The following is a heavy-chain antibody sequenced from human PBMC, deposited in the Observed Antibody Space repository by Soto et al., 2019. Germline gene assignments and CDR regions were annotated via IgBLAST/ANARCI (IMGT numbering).Heavy chain of an antibody. CDR2: ITGAGDT. D-gene: IGHD3-10*01. CDR3: ARTDKYDSQSTGWANRFDS. CDR1: GFTFRNYA. Sequence: EVQLLESGGGLVQPGGSLRLLCAASGFTFRNYAMTWVRQAPGKGLEWVSTITGAGDTYFADTVKGRFTISXXXXXXXXXXXXXXXXXXXXXVYYCARTDKYDSQSTGWANRFDSWGQGTLVTVSS. J-gene: IGHJ4*02. V-gene: IGHV3-23*01.